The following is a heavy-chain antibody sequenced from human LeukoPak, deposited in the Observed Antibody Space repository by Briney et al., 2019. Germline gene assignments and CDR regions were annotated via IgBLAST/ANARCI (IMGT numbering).Heavy chain of an antibody. J-gene: IGHJ4*02. Sequence: GSLRLSCAASGFTFSDHYMEWVRPAPGKGLEWVGRVRNKPNTYTTDYAASVKGRFTISRDDSKNSLYLQMNSLKTEDTAVYYCTRVRHGDYFDYWGQGTLVTVSS. V-gene: IGHV3-72*01. CDR2: VRNKPNTYTT. CDR3: TRVRHGDYFDY. CDR1: GFTFSDHY. D-gene: IGHD4-17*01.